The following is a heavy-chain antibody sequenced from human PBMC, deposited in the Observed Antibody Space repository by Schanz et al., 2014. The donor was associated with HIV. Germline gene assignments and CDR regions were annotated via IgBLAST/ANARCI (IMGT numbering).Heavy chain of an antibody. Sequence: VQLLESGGGLVQPGGSLRLSCTASGFTFNNYGMHWVRQAPGKGLEWVAVISYDGSNKKYADSVKGRITISRDNSKNTLYLQIKSLRTEDTAVYYCAKDRNYYDDRYIGKGNYYYYYGMDVWGQGTTVTVSS. J-gene: IGHJ6*02. CDR3: AKDRNYYDDRYIGKGNYYYYYGMDV. D-gene: IGHD3-22*01. CDR2: ISYDGSNK. CDR1: GFTFNNYG. V-gene: IGHV3-30*18.